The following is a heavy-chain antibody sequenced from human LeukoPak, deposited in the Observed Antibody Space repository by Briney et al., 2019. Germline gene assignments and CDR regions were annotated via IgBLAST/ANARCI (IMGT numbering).Heavy chain of an antibody. CDR2: IYYSGST. CDR3: ARGAAVGSYPDAFDI. V-gene: IGHV4-59*11. CDR1: GGSISSHY. Sequence: SETLSLTCTVSGGSISSHYWSWIRQPPGKGLEWIGYIYYSGSTNYDPSLKSRVTISVDTSKNQFSLKLSSVTAADTAVYYCARGAAVGSYPDAFDIWGQGTMVTVSS. J-gene: IGHJ3*02. D-gene: IGHD1-26*01.